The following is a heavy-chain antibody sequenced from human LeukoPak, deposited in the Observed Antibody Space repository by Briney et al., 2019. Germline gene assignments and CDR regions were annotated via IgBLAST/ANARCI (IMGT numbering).Heavy chain of an antibody. CDR2: INDDGTYT. CDR1: GFTSSSYW. Sequence: GGSLRLSCALSGFTSSSYWMHWVRQVPGKGLVWVSRINDDGTYTVYADSVKGRFTISRDNAKNSLYLQMNSLRAEDTAVYYCARQDIVVVVAAIHYYMDVWGKGTTVTVSS. J-gene: IGHJ6*03. CDR3: ARQDIVVVVAAIHYYMDV. D-gene: IGHD2-15*01. V-gene: IGHV3-74*01.